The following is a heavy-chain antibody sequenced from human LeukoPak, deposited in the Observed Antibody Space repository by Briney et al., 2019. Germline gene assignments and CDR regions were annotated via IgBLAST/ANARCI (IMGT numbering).Heavy chain of an antibody. J-gene: IGHJ4*02. CDR2: ISSNGAST. CDR3: AKASEHSKYCSSTSCSLYYFDY. Sequence: GGSLRLSCAASGFTFSSYSMSWVRQAPGMGLEWVSSISSNGASTYYADSMKGRFTISRDNAKNSLYLQMNSLRAEDTAVYYCAKASEHSKYCSSTSCSLYYFDYWGQGTLVTVSS. V-gene: IGHV3-21*04. D-gene: IGHD2-2*01. CDR1: GFTFSSYS.